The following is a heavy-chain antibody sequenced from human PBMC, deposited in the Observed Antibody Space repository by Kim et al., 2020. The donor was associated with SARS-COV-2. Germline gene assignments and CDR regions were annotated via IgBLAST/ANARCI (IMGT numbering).Heavy chain of an antibody. D-gene: IGHD3-22*01. CDR3: ARDRDSSGYADS. J-gene: IGHJ4*02. V-gene: IGHV3-21*01. Sequence: YYAASLKCRFTIARDNANNALYLQMNSLRAEDAALYYCARDRDSSGYADSWGQGTLVTVSS.